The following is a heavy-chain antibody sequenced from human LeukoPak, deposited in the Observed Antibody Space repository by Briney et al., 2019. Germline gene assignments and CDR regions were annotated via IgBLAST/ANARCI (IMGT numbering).Heavy chain of an antibody. V-gene: IGHV3-48*01. CDR3: ARAAYSSTWYSRYFDL. CDR2: LSSSSSTI. Sequence: GGSLRLSCAASGFTFSSYSMNWVRQAPGKGLEWVSYLSSSSSTIYYADSVKGRFTISRENAKNSLYLQMNSLRAGDTAVYYCARAAYSSTWYSRYFDLWGRGTLVTVSS. J-gene: IGHJ2*01. CDR1: GFTFSSYS. D-gene: IGHD6-13*01.